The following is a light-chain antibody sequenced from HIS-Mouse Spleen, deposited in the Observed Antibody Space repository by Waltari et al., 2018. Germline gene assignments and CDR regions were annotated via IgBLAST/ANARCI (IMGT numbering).Light chain of an antibody. CDR1: QGISSY. CDR2: AAS. Sequence: DIQLTQSPSFLSASVGDRVTITCRASQGISSYVAWYQQKPGKAPKLLIYAASTLQSGVPSRFSGSGAETEFNLTISSLQPEDFATYYCQQLNSYPPTFGQGTKVEIK. CDR3: QQLNSYPPT. V-gene: IGKV1-9*01. J-gene: IGKJ1*01.